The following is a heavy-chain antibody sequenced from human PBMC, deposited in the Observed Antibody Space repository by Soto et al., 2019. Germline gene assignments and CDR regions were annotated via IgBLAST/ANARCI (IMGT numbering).Heavy chain of an antibody. D-gene: IGHD1-26*01. CDR1: GFTFSSYA. V-gene: IGHV3-23*01. CDR3: AKDRYSGHNLRNYYYYYGMDV. CDR2: ISGSGGST. Sequence: GGSLRLSCAASGFTFSSYAMSWVRQAPGKGLEWVSAISGSGGSTYYADSVKGRFTISRDNSKNTLYLQMNSLRAEDTAVYYCAKDRYSGHNLRNYYYYYGMDVWGQGTTVTVSS. J-gene: IGHJ6*02.